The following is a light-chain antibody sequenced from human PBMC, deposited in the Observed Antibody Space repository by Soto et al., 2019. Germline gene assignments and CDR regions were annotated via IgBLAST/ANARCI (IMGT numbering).Light chain of an antibody. CDR1: QGISSY. J-gene: IGKJ1*01. V-gene: IGKV1-9*01. CDR3: QQLNNYPRK. Sequence: DIQMTQSPSTLSGSVGDRVTITCRASQGISSYLAWYQQKPGKAPKLLISTASTLQSGVPSRFSGSGSGTEFTLTISSLQPEDFATYYCQQLNNYPRKFGQGTKVDIK. CDR2: TAS.